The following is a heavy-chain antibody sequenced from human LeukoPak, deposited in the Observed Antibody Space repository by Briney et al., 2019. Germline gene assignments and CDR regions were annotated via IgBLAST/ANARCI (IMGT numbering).Heavy chain of an antibody. CDR2: TNPNSGNT. CDR1: GYTFTSYD. D-gene: IGHD6-13*01. Sequence: GASVKVSCKASGYTFTSYDINWVRQATGQGLEWMGWTNPNSGNTGYAQKFQGRVIMTRNTSISTAYMELSSLRSEDTAVYYCARGEYSSSWSDAFDIWGQGTMVTVSS. CDR3: ARGEYSSSWSDAFDI. J-gene: IGHJ3*02. V-gene: IGHV1-8*01.